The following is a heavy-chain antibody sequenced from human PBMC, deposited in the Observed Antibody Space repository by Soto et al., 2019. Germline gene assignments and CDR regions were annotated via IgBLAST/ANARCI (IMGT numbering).Heavy chain of an antibody. J-gene: IGHJ4*01. CDR1: GFTFNSYS. CDR2: ISTSGTSI. D-gene: IGHD3-10*01. V-gene: IGHV3-21*01. Sequence: EVQLVESGGGLVKPGESLRLSCAASGFTFNSYSMNWVRQAPGKGLEWVSSISTSGTSIVYADSVRGRFSISRDNTNTSLYLQMNSLRAGDTAVYYCARHHFGSSSDYWGHGTLVTVSS. CDR3: ARHHFGSSSDY.